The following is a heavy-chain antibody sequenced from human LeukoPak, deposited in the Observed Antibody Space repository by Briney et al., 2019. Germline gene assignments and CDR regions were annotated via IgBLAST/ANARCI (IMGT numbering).Heavy chain of an antibody. CDR3: ARVVVPAAIGVFDP. D-gene: IGHD2-2*02. J-gene: IGHJ5*02. CDR1: GGSISSYY. V-gene: IGHV4-59*01. CDR2: IYYSGST. Sequence: KTSETLSLTCSVSGGSISSYYWSWIRQPPGKGLEWIGYIYYSGSTNYNPSLKSRVTISVDTSKNQFSLKLSSVTAADTAVYYCARVVVPAAIGVFDPWGQGTLVTVSS.